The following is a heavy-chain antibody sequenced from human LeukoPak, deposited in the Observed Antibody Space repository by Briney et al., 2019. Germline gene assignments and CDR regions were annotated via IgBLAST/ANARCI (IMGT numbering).Heavy chain of an antibody. D-gene: IGHD2-15*01. J-gene: IGHJ3*02. Sequence: ASVKVSCKSSGYTFTSYDINWVRQATAQGLEWMGWMNPNSGNRGYAQKFQDRGRMTRNTSISTAYMELSSLRSEDTAVYYCTRGLVVLSATSWAFDIWAMGKWSPSLQ. V-gene: IGHV1-8*01. CDR2: MNPNSGNR. CDR3: TRGLVVLSATSWAFDI. CDR1: GYTFTSYD.